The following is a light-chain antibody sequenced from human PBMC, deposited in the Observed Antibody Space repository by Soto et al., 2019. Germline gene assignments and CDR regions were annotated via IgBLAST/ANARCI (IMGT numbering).Light chain of an antibody. V-gene: IGKV3-20*01. CDR2: GAS. J-gene: IGKJ2*01. CDR3: QQYGSSVYT. Sequence: ETVLTQSPGTLSLSPGEIATLSCRASQSVINNYLAWYQQKPGQAPRLLIYGASTRATGTPDRFSGSGSGTDFTLTITRLEPRDAAVYYCQQYGSSVYTFGQGTKLEIK. CDR1: QSVINNY.